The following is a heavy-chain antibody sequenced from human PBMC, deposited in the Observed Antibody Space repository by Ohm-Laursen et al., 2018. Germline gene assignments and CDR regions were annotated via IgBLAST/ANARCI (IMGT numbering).Heavy chain of an antibody. J-gene: IGHJ4*02. CDR1: GGSISSYY. D-gene: IGHD2-2*01. V-gene: IGHV4-4*07. CDR2: IYTTGTT. CDR3: ANLNCSSTSCYDY. Sequence: GTLSLTCSVSGGSISSYYWSWIRQPAGKGLEWIGRIYTTGTTNDNPSLKSRVTMSVDTSKNQFSLKLSSMTAADTAVYYCANLNCSSTSCYDYWGQGTLVTVSS.